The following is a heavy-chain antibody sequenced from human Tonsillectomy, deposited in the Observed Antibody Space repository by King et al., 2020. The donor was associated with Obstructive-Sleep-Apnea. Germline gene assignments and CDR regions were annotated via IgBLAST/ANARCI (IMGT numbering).Heavy chain of an antibody. D-gene: IGHD6-19*01. CDR3: ASGYSSGWYPSYFDY. J-gene: IGHJ4*02. Sequence: VQLQESGPGLVKPSETLSLTCTGSGGSISRYYWSWIRQPPGKGLEWIGYIYYSGSTTYNPSLTSRDTMSVDTSKNQFSLKLSSVTAADTAVYYCASGYSSGWYPSYFDYWGQGTLVTVSS. V-gene: IGHV4-59*01. CDR1: GGSISRYY. CDR2: IYYSGST.